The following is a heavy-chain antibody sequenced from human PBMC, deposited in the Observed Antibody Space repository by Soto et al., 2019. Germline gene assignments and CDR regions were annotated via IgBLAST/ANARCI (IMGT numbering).Heavy chain of an antibody. Sequence: QVQLVQSGAKVRKPGASVKVSCKASGYTFNRHYIQWVRQAPGQGLEWMGMIDPSGGDTNYAKKFQGRVTLTSDTSTSTVYMALSSLRSEDTAVYYCAKRRGVGLTRSSFDYWGPGTLVIVSS. CDR3: AKRRGVGLTRSSFDY. D-gene: IGHD1-26*01. V-gene: IGHV1-46*02. CDR2: IDPSGGDT. J-gene: IGHJ4*02. CDR1: GYTFNRHY.